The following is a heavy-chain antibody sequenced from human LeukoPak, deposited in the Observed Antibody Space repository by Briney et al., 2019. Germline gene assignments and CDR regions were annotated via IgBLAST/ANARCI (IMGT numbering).Heavy chain of an antibody. CDR3: ARGRPQAAGSWYFDY. J-gene: IGHJ4*02. V-gene: IGHV1-2*02. D-gene: IGHD6-13*01. CDR2: INPNSGGT. CDR1: GYTFTSYG. Sequence: AASVKVSCKASGYTFTSYGISWVRQAPGQGLEWMGWINPNSGGTNYAQKFQGRVTMTRDTSISTAYMELSRLRSDDTAVYYCARGRPQAAGSWYFDYWGQGTLVTVSS.